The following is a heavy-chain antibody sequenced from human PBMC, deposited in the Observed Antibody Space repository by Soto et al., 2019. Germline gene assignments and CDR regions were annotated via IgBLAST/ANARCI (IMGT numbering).Heavy chain of an antibody. CDR2: ISDTGTT. Sequence: QVQLQESGPGLVKPSETLSLTCTVSGGSVSSGSYHWTWIRQPPGKGLEWIGYISDTGTTNYNPSLKSRVTISVDTSKNLFSLRLSSVTPADTALYYCAKLVAVAGTDDWFDPWGQGTLVTVSS. J-gene: IGHJ5*02. CDR1: GGSVSSGSYH. CDR3: AKLVAVAGTDDWFDP. D-gene: IGHD6-19*01. V-gene: IGHV4-61*01.